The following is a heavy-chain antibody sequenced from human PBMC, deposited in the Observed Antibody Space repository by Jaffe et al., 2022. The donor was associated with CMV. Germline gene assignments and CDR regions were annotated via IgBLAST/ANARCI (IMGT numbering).Heavy chain of an antibody. J-gene: IGHJ4*02. CDR3: AKDLAAFGIAQLDY. Sequence: EVQLVESGGGLVQPGRSLRLSCAASGFMFDDYAMHWVRQPPGKGLEWVSLISWNSGSRGYADSVKGRFTISRDNAKNVLYLHMNSLRVEDTALYYCAKDLAAFGIAQLDYWGQGTLVTVSS. CDR1: GFMFDDYA. V-gene: IGHV3-9*01. CDR2: ISWNSGSR. D-gene: IGHD6-13*01.